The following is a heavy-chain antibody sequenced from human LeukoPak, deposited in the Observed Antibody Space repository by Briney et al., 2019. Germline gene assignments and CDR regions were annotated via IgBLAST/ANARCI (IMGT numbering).Heavy chain of an antibody. J-gene: IGHJ4*02. CDR1: GGSISSYY. Sequence: SETLSLTCTVSGGSISSYYWSWIRQPPGKGLKWIGYIYYSGSTNYNPSLKSRVTISVDTSKNQFSLKLSSVTAADTAVYYCARAQRNLRYFVWFSAGGLDYWGQGTLVTVSS. V-gene: IGHV4-59*08. D-gene: IGHD3-9*01. CDR3: ARAQRNLRYFVWFSAGGLDY. CDR2: IYYSGST.